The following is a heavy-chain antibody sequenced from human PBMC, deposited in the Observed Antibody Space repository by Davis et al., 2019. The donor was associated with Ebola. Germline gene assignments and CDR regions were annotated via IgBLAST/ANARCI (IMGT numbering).Heavy chain of an antibody. V-gene: IGHV3-23*01. J-gene: IGHJ4*02. CDR2: ISGSGGST. Sequence: GESLKISCAASGFTFSNAWMSWVRQAPGKGLEWVSAISGSGGSTYYADSVKGRFTISRDNSKNTLYLQMNSLRAEDTAVYYCAKDHGYYDSSGSLGYWGQGTLVTVSS. D-gene: IGHD3-22*01. CDR1: GFTFSNAW. CDR3: AKDHGYYDSSGSLGY.